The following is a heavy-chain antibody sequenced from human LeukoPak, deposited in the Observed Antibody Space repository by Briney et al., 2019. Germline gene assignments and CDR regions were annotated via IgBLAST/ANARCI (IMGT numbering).Heavy chain of an antibody. Sequence: PSETLSLTCTVSGFSISSSSYYWGWIRQPPGKGLEWIGEINHSGSTNYNPSLKSRVTISVDTSKNQFSLKLSSVTAADTAVYYCARGIQLWYGGYYYYYMDVWGKGTTVTVSS. V-gene: IGHV4-39*07. D-gene: IGHD5-18*01. CDR1: GFSISSSSYY. J-gene: IGHJ6*03. CDR3: ARGIQLWYGGYYYYYMDV. CDR2: INHSGST.